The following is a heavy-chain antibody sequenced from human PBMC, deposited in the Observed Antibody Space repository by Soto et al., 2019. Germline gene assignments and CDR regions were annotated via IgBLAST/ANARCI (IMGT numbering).Heavy chain of an antibody. CDR1: GFTFSSCW. CDR2: IKQDGSEK. V-gene: IGHV3-7*03. Sequence: EVQLVESGGGLVQPGGSLRLSCAASGFTFSSCWMNWVRQAPGKGLEWVANIKQDGSEKYYVDSVKGRFTISRDNAKNSLYLQMNSLRAEDTAVYYCARGGWAARPFDYWGQGTLVTVSS. CDR3: ARGGWAARPFDY. D-gene: IGHD6-6*01. J-gene: IGHJ4*02.